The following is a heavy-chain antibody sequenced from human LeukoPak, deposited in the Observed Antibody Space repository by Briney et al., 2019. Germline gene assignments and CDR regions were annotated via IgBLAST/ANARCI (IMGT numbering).Heavy chain of an antibody. J-gene: IGHJ6*03. CDR3: ARVPAKGIFSYYYYYMDV. Sequence: GASVKVSCKASGYTFTGYYMHWVRQAPGQGLEWMGWINPNSGGTNYAQKFQGRVTMTRDTSISTAYMELSRLRSDDTAVYYCARVPAKGIFSYYYYYMDVWGKGTTVTISS. CDR1: GYTFTGYY. D-gene: IGHD2-15*01. V-gene: IGHV1-2*02. CDR2: INPNSGGT.